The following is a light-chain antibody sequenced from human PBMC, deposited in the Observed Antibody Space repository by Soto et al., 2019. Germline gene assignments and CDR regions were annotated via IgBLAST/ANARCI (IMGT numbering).Light chain of an antibody. CDR2: GAS. Sequence: EIVLTQSPGTLSLSPGERATLSCRASQSVSSCYLAWYQQKPGQAPRLLIYGASSRATGIPDRFCGSGSGTDFTLTISRLEPEDFAVYYCQQYGSSPWTFGQGTKVEIK. CDR3: QQYGSSPWT. CDR1: QSVSSCY. J-gene: IGKJ1*01. V-gene: IGKV3-20*01.